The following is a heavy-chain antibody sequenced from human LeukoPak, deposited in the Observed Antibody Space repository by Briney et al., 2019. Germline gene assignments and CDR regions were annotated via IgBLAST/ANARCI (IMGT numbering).Heavy chain of an antibody. CDR1: GGSISSYY. Sequence: SETLSLTCTVSGGSISSYYWSWIRQPPGKGLEWIGYIYYSGSTNYNPSLKSRVTISVDTSKNQFSLKLSSVTAADTAVYYCARGLNYRGTASGWGQGTLVTVSS. CDR3: ARGLNYRGTASG. V-gene: IGHV4-59*01. J-gene: IGHJ4*02. CDR2: IYYSGST. D-gene: IGHD4-11*01.